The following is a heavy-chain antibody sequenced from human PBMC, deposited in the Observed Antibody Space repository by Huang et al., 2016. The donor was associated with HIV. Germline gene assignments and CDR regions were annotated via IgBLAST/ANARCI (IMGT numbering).Heavy chain of an antibody. J-gene: IGHJ4*02. CDR3: ARGFQAKPGDY. CDR1: GFTFSSYW. CDR2: INLDGSER. V-gene: IGHV3-7*01. Sequence: EVHLVESGGGLVRPGRSLRLSCAASGFTFSSYWMNGVRQAPGRGLEWVANINLDGSERFYVDSVRGRFTISRDNANNSVSLQLNSLKAEDTGVYYCARGFQAKPGDYWGQGTLVTVSS.